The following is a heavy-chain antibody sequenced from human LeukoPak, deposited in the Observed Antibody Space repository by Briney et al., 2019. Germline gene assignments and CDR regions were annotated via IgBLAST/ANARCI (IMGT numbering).Heavy chain of an antibody. D-gene: IGHD3-9*01. Sequence: ASVKVSCKASGYTFTGYYMHWVRQAPGQGLEWMGRINPNSGGTNYAQKFQGRVTMTRDTSISTAYMELSRLRSDDTAVYYCARATVYYDFLTGFDPWGQGTLVTVSS. CDR1: GYTFTGYY. CDR3: ARATVYYDFLTGFDP. J-gene: IGHJ5*02. CDR2: INPNSGGT. V-gene: IGHV1-2*06.